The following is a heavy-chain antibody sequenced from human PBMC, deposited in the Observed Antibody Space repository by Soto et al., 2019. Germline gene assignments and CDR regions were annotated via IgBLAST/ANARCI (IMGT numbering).Heavy chain of an antibody. CDR3: ASHTGSSPEGRYYYGMDV. Sequence: QVQLVQSGAEVKKPGSSVKVSCKASGGTFSSYAISWVRQAPGQGLEWMGGIIPIFGTADYAQTFQGRVTITAEESTSKAYMELSSLRSEDTAVYYCASHTGSSPEGRYYYGMDVWGQGATVTVSS. J-gene: IGHJ6*02. CDR2: IIPIFGTA. CDR1: GGTFSSYA. D-gene: IGHD1-26*01. V-gene: IGHV1-69*12.